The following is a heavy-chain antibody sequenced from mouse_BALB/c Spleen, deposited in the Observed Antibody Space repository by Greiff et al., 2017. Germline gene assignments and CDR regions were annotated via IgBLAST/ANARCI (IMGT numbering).Heavy chain of an antibody. V-gene: IGHV1-15*01. CDR1: GYTFTDYE. CDR3: TRWRYDGFAY. CDR2: IDPETGGT. J-gene: IGHJ3*01. D-gene: IGHD2-14*01. Sequence: QVQLQQSGAELVRPGASVTLSCKASGYTFTDYEMHWVKQTPVHGLEWIGAIDPETGGTAYNQKFKGKATLTADKSSSTAYMELRSLTSEDSAVYYCTRWRYDGFAYWGQGTLVTVSA.